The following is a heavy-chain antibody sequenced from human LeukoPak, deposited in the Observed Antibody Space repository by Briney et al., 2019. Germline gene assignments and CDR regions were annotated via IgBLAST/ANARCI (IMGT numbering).Heavy chain of an antibody. Sequence: GESLKISCKGFGYSFTNYWIGWVRQMPGNGLEWMGIIYPGDSDTRYIPSFQGQVTISADKYISTAYLQWSSLKASDTAMYYCARRVDSYWFFDYWGQGTLVTVSS. V-gene: IGHV5-51*01. CDR3: ARRVDSYWFFDY. CDR1: GYSFTNYW. D-gene: IGHD2-8*02. J-gene: IGHJ4*02. CDR2: IYPGDSDT.